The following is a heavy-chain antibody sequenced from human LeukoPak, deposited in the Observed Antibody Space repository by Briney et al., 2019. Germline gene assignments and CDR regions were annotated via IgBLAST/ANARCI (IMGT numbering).Heavy chain of an antibody. D-gene: IGHD5-18*01. V-gene: IGHV4-34*01. Sequence: SETLSLTCDVYGGSFSGYYCTWIRQSPGKGLEWIGEIIHSGSTNYNPSLKSRVTISVDTSKNQFSLKLSSVTAADTAVYYCARGEMGRGYSYGYYYYYYYYMDVWGKGTTVTVSS. CDR2: IIHSGST. CDR3: ARGEMGRGYSYGYYYYYYYYMDV. CDR1: GGSFSGYY. J-gene: IGHJ6*03.